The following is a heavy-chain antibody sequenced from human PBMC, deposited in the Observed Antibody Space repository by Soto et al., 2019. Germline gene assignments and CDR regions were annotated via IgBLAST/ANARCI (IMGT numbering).Heavy chain of an antibody. CDR2: ISWNSGSI. D-gene: IGHD3-22*01. CDR3: AKDTSLYYPGPRGAFHI. J-gene: IGHJ3*02. CDR1: GFTFDDYA. V-gene: IGHV3-9*01. Sequence: EVQLVESGGGLVQPGRSLRLSCAASGFTFDDYAMHWVRQAPGKGLEWVSGISWNSGSIGYADSVKGRFTISRDNAKNSLYLQMNSLRAEDTALYYCAKDTSLYYPGPRGAFHIWGQWTMVTVSS.